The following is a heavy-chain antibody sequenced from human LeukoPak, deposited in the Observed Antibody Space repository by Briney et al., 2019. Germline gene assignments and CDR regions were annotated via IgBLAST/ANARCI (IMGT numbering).Heavy chain of an antibody. J-gene: IGHJ4*02. CDR2: ISGSGGRT. CDR3: ATPGWCAVYY. Sequence: PGGPLRLSCAASGFTFSSYAMSGVRQAPGKGLEGVSAISGSGGRTYYADCVKGRFPISRDTSKNTLYLQMNSLRAEDTAVYYCATPGWCAVYYWGQGTLVTVSS. D-gene: IGHD6-19*01. CDR1: GFTFSSYA. V-gene: IGHV3-23*01.